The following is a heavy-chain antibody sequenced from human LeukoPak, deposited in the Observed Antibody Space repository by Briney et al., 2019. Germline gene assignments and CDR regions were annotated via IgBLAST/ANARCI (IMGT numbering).Heavy chain of an antibody. V-gene: IGHV4-39*07. CDR1: GGSISSSSYF. Sequence: SETLSLTCTVSGGSISSSSYFWGWIRQPPGTGLEWIGSIYYSGSTYYNPSLKSRVTISVHTSKNQFSLKLSSVTAADTAVYYCARGVGSKYYYGSGSYFYFDYWGQGTLVTVSS. D-gene: IGHD3-10*01. CDR3: ARGVGSKYYYGSGSYFYFDY. CDR2: IYYSGST. J-gene: IGHJ4*02.